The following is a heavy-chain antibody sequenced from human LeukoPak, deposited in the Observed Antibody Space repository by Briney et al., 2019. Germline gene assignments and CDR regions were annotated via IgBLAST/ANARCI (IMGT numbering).Heavy chain of an antibody. Sequence: GGSLRLSCAASGFTFSSYGMRWVRQAPGKGLEWVAVISYDGSNKYYADSVKGRFTISRDNSKNALYLQMNSLRAEDTAVYDCANPISGQLLIDYWGKGNLVSVSS. CDR3: ANPISGQLLIDY. J-gene: IGHJ4*02. D-gene: IGHD6-25*01. CDR1: GFTFSSYG. CDR2: ISYDGSNK. V-gene: IGHV3-30*18.